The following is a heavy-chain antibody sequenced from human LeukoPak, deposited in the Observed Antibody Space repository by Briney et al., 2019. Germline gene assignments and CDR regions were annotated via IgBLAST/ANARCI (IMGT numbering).Heavy chain of an antibody. CDR1: SGSIRSSYYY. Sequence: PSETLSLTCSVSSGSIRSSYYYWGWIRQPPGKGLEWIGSIYDSGSTNYNPSLKSRVTISADRSKNQFSLKLTSVTAADTAVYYCARGGNWLFDYWGQGTLVTVSS. J-gene: IGHJ4*02. CDR3: ARGGNWLFDY. V-gene: IGHV4-39*07. CDR2: IYDSGST. D-gene: IGHD4-23*01.